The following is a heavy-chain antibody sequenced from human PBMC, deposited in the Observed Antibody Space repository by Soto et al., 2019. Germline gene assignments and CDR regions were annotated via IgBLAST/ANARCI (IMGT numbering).Heavy chain of an antibody. CDR1: GYTFTSYG. D-gene: IGHD4-4*01. CDR2: ISAYNGNT. Sequence: ASVKVSCKASGYTFTSYGISWVRQAPGQGLEWMGWISAYNGNTNYAQKLQGRVTMTTDTSTSTAYMELRSLRSDDTAVYYCASGWPTVNLRPNYYYGMDGWGQGTTVTVSS. J-gene: IGHJ6*02. V-gene: IGHV1-18*01. CDR3: ASGWPTVNLRPNYYYGMDG.